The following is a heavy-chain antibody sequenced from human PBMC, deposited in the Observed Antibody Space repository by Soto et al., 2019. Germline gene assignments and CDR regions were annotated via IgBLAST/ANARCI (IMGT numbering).Heavy chain of an antibody. CDR1: GYTFSNYG. J-gene: IGHJ4*02. Sequence: ASVKVSCKASGYTFSNYGITWVRQAPGQGLEWMGWFNSYNGDATYAQRLQGRVTMTTDTSTSTAYMEMWSLRSDDTAVYYCARALGDSKATVTIDYWGQGTLVTV. CDR2: FNSYNGDA. CDR3: ARALGDSKATVTIDY. D-gene: IGHD4-17*01. V-gene: IGHV1-18*01.